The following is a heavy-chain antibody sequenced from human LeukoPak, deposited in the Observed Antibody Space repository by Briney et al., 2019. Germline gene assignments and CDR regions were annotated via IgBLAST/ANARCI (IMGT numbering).Heavy chain of an antibody. CDR3: ARSSSWFFDY. CDR2: IYTSVST. Sequence: SETLSLTCTVSGGSISSYYWSWIRQPAGKGLEWIGRIYTSVSTKYNPSLKSRVTMSVDTSKNQVKLSSVTAADTAIYYCARSSSWFFDYWGQGTLVTVSS. J-gene: IGHJ4*02. CDR1: GGSISSYY. V-gene: IGHV4-4*07. D-gene: IGHD6-13*01.